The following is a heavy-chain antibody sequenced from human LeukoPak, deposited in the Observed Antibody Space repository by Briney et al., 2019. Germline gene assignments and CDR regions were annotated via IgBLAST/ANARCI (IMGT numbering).Heavy chain of an antibody. D-gene: IGHD5-24*01. Sequence: SETLSLTCGVSGGAITNYYWNWIRQAPGKGLEWLGYIYYTGSTTYNPSVKSRITISLDTSKKQISLKLRSVTAADTAVYYCARGGEMATDFDYWGQGTLVTVSS. CDR2: IYYTGST. CDR3: ARGGEMATDFDY. CDR1: GGAITNYY. J-gene: IGHJ4*02. V-gene: IGHV4-59*01.